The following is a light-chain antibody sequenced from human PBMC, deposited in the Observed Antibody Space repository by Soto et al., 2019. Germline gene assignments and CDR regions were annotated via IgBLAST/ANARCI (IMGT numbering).Light chain of an antibody. J-gene: IGKJ2*01. V-gene: IGKV3-20*01. Sequence: EIVLTQSPGTLSLSPGERATLSCRASQSVSSNYLAWYQQKPGQAPRLLIYGASSRATGIPDRFSGSGSETDFTLTISRLEPVDFAVYYCQQYGGSPRTCGQGTKLEIK. CDR3: QQYGGSPRT. CDR1: QSVSSNY. CDR2: GAS.